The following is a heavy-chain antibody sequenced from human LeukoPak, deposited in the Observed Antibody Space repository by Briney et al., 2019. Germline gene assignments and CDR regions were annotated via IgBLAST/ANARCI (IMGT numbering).Heavy chain of an antibody. J-gene: IGHJ4*02. D-gene: IGHD4-23*01. Sequence: PGGSLRLSCAASGFTFSSYAMSWVRQAPGKGLEWVSTISGSAGSTYYADSVKGRFTISRDNSKNTLYLQMSSLRAEDTAVYYCAKFSGNSILFFFDCWGQGTLVTVSS. CDR2: ISGSAGST. CDR3: AKFSGNSILFFFDC. V-gene: IGHV3-23*01. CDR1: GFTFSSYA.